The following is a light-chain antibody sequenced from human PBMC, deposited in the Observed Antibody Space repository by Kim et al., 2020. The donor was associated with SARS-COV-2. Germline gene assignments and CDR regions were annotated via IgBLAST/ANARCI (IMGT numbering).Light chain of an antibody. CDR3: LLYYNGRRV. V-gene: IGLV7-46*01. CDR2: DTS. CDR1: TGAFTRGHL. Sequence: PGRTLTITFGTITGAFTRGHLPYWFQQKPGQAPRTLIYDTSNHHSWTPARLSGSLLGGKAALTLSGALPEDEAEYYCLLYYNGRRVFGGGTQLTVL. J-gene: IGLJ2*01.